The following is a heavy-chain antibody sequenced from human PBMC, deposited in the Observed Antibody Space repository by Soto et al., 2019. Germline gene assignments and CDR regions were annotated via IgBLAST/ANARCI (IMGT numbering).Heavy chain of an antibody. CDR2: ISPYTGNT. J-gene: IGHJ6*02. V-gene: IGHV1-18*04. D-gene: IGHD3-16*01. CDR1: EYTFSTYS. Sequence: GASVKVSCKASEYTFSTYSLHWVRQAPGQGLEWMGWISPYTGNTHSASKVQGRLTMTTDTSTSTAYMDLGSLTSDDTAVYYCVMVDNYVTPTPQDVWGQGTTVTVSS. CDR3: VMVDNYVTPTPQDV.